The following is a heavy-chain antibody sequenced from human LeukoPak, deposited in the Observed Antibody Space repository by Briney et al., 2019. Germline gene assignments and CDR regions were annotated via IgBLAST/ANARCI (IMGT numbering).Heavy chain of an antibody. CDR3: ARDSPPAYCSGGSCYFDY. CDR1: GGSISSGSYY. D-gene: IGHD2-15*01. CDR2: IYTSGST. Sequence: KTSETLSLTCTVSGGSISSGSYYWSWIRQPAGKGLEWTGRIYTSGSTDYNPSLKRRVTISKDTSKNEFSLKLSSVTAADTAVYYCARDSPPAYCSGGSCYFDYWGQGTLVTVSS. V-gene: IGHV4-61*02. J-gene: IGHJ4*02.